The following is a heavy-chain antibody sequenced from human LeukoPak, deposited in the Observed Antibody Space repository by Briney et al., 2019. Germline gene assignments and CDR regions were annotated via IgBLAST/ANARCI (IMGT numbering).Heavy chain of an antibody. CDR1: GFTFNNYW. V-gene: IGHV3-7*01. CDR3: ARQEYTSGPNDY. D-gene: IGHD5-18*01. CDR2: IKQDEGEK. J-gene: IGHJ4*02. Sequence: GGSLRLSCEASGFTFNNYWMSWFRQAPGKGLEWVANIKQDEGEKNYVDSVKGRFTISRDNVKNSLYLQMNSLRAEDTAVYYCARQEYTSGPNDYWGQGTLVTVSS.